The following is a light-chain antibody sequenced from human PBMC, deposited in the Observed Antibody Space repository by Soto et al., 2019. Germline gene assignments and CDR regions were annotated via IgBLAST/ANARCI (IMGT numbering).Light chain of an antibody. CDR2: DNT. J-gene: IGLJ2*01. CDR1: SSNIGAGYD. CDR3: KSYAPSLGVGV. V-gene: IGLV1-40*01. Sequence: QSVLTQPPSVSGAPGQRVTISCTGSSSNIGAGYDVHWYQQLPGTAPKLLIYDNTNRPSGVPDRFSGSKSGASASLAITGLQAEDEADYSCKSYAPSLGVGVFGGGTKLPVL.